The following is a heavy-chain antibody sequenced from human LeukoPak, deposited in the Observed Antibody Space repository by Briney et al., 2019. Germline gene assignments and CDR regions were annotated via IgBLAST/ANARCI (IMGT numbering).Heavy chain of an antibody. CDR1: GGSISSYY. CDR2: IYTSGST. V-gene: IGHV4-4*07. Sequence: SETLSLTCTVSGGSISSYYWSWIRQPAGKGLEWIGRIYTSGSTNYNPSLKSRVTMSVDTSKSQFSLKLSSVTAADTAVYYCARDFRDGDSVFYYYYMDVWGKGTTVTVSS. CDR3: ARDFRDGDSVFYYYYMDV. D-gene: IGHD4-17*01. J-gene: IGHJ6*03.